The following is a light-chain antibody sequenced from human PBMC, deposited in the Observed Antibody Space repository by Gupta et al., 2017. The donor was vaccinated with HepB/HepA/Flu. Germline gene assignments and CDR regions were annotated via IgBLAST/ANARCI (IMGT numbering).Light chain of an antibody. CDR1: QSLLLHSDGYNY. CDR3: MQALQRPYT. J-gene: IGKJ2*01. V-gene: IGKV2-28*01. Sequence: DLVITQSSLSLPVTPGEAASLSCRSSQSLLLHSDGYNYVEWYLQKPGQSPHLLIYLASSRASGVPDRCSGSGSGTDFTLKISRVEAEDVGVYYCMQALQRPYTFGQGTKVEIK. CDR2: LAS.